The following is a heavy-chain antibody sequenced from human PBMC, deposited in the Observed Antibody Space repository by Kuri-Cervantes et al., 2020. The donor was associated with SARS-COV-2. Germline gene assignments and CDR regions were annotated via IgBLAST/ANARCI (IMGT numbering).Heavy chain of an antibody. CDR3: ARGINPGHLEWLQYYYSGLDV. D-gene: IGHD3-3*01. J-gene: IGHJ6*02. Sequence: GESLKISCAASEITVSSNYMSWLRQAPGKGLEWGSVHYSSGSTYNADSVKGRFTISRDNSKNTVYLQMNSLRAEDTTVYYCARGINPGHLEWLQYYYSGLDVWGQGTTVTVSS. V-gene: IGHV3-53*01. CDR1: EITVSSNY. CDR2: HYSSGST.